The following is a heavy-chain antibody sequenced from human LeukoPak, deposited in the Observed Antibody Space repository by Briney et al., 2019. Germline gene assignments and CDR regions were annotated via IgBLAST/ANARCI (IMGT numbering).Heavy chain of an antibody. J-gene: IGHJ5*02. Sequence: GASVKVSCKASGYTFTSYAMNWMRQAPGQGLEWMGWINTNTGNPTYAQGFTGRFVFSLDTSVSTAYLQISSLKAEDTAVYYCARDQRGYDSSGYWVYWFDPWGQGTLVTVSS. CDR2: INTNTGNP. D-gene: IGHD3-22*01. V-gene: IGHV7-4-1*02. CDR1: GYTFTSYA. CDR3: ARDQRGYDSSGYWVYWFDP.